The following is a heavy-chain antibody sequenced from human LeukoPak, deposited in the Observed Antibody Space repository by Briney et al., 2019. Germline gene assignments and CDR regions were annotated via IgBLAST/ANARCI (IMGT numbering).Heavy chain of an antibody. D-gene: IGHD2-2*01. CDR1: GYTFADYY. J-gene: IGHJ5*02. CDR2: MNPNSGDT. Sequence: ASVKVSCKASGYTFADYYIHWVRQAPGQGLEWVGWMNPNSGDTNYARSFQGRVTMTRDTSISIAYMELSRLRFDDTAVYYCAKDPFDQMLPENWFDPWGQGTLVTVSS. V-gene: IGHV1-2*02. CDR3: AKDPFDQMLPENWFDP.